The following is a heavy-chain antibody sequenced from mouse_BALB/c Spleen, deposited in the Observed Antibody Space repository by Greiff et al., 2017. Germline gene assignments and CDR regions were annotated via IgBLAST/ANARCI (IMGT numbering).Heavy chain of an antibody. Sequence: EVKLMESGGGLVKPGGSLKLSCAASGFAFSSYDMSWVRQTPEKRLEWVAYISSGGGSTYYPDTVKGRFTISRDNAKNTLYLQMSSLKSEDTAMYYCARHSIYFDYWGQGTTLTVSS. CDR3: ARHSIYFDY. CDR2: ISSGGGST. CDR1: GFAFSSYD. V-gene: IGHV5-12-1*01. J-gene: IGHJ2*01.